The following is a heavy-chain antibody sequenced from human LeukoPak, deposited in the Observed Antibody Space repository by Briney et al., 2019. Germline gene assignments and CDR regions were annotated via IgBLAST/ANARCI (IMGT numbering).Heavy chain of an antibody. V-gene: IGHV4-61*08. CDR3: ARDAQINYDFWSGYYKESVFDY. CDR2: IYHSGST. J-gene: IGHJ4*02. D-gene: IGHD3-3*01. CDR1: GGSISSGGYY. Sequence: PSETLSLTCTVSGGSISSGGYYWSWIRQPPGKGLEWIGYIYHSGSTNYNPSLKSRVTMSVDTSKNQFSLKLSSVTAADTAVYYCARDAQINYDFWSGYYKESVFDYWGQGTLVTVSS.